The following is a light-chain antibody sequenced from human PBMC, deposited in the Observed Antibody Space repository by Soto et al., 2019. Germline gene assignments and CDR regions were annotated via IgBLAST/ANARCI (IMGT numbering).Light chain of an antibody. V-gene: IGKV1-8*01. Sequence: AIRMTQSPSSFSASTGDRVTISCRASQDLNSYLAWYQQKPGKAPNLLIYAASTLQSGVPSRFSGSGSGTDFTLTISRLQSEDFATYYCQQYSSYPLTFGPGTKVDFK. CDR1: QDLNSY. J-gene: IGKJ3*01. CDR2: AAS. CDR3: QQYSSYPLT.